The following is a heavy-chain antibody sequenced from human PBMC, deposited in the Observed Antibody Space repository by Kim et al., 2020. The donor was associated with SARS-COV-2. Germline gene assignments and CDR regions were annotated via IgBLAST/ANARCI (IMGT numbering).Heavy chain of an antibody. CDR3: ARGTHTLQAVAGNGYYGMDV. V-gene: IGHV1-18*01. CDR1: GYTFSSYG. CDR2: IIAYNGKT. J-gene: IGHJ6*02. Sequence: ASVKVSCKASGYTFSSYGISWVRQAPGQGLEWMGGIIAYNGKTNYAQKLQGRVTMTTDTSTSTAYMELRSLRSDDTAVYYCARGTHTLQAVAGNGYYGMDVSGHGTPVTVSS. D-gene: IGHD6-19*01.